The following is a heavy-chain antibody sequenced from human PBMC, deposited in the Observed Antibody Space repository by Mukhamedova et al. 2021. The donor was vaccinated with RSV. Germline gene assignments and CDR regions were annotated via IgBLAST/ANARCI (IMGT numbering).Heavy chain of an antibody. D-gene: IGHD3-3*01. V-gene: IGHV3-74*01. CDR2: INTDGNTR. J-gene: IGHJ6*02. CDR3: GRGDFWAGGIDV. Sequence: PGMGLVWVSRINTDGNTRNYADSVKGRFTISRDTAKNTLYLQMNSLRAEDTAVYYCGRGDFWAGGIDVWGQGTTVTVS.